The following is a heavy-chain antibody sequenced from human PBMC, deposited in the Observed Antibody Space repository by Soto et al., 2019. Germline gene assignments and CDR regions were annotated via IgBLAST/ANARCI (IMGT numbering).Heavy chain of an antibody. CDR3: ARSPEATVTAFDY. CDR2: IYYSGST. CDR1: GGSISSGGYY. V-gene: IGHV4-31*03. Sequence: QVQLQESGPGLVKPSQTLSLTCTVSGGSISSGGYYWSWIRQHPGKGLEWIGYIYYSGSTYYNPSLKSRVTISVDTSKNQFYLKQSSVTAADTAVYYCARSPEATVTAFDYWGQGTLVTVSS. J-gene: IGHJ4*02. D-gene: IGHD4-17*01.